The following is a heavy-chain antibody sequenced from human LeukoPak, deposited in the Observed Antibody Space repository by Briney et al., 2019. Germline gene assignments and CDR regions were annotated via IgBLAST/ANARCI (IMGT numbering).Heavy chain of an antibody. V-gene: IGHV4-39*01. D-gene: IGHD3-10*01. J-gene: IGHJ4*02. CDR2: IYYSGTT. Sequence: SETLSLTCTVSGGSISNTSYYWGWIRQPPGKGLEWIGSIYYSGTTYYNPSLKSRVTISVDTSKNQFSLKASSVTATDTAMYYCARSPRSYYGSRSWIDYWGQGTLVTVSS. CDR3: ARSPRSYYGSRSWIDY. CDR1: GGSISNTSYY.